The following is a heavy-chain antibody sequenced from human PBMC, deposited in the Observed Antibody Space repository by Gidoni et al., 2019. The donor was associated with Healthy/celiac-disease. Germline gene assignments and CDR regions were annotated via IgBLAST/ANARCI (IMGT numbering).Heavy chain of an antibody. CDR1: VYTFTSHR. D-gene: IGHD3-22*01. CDR2: ISAYNGNT. CDR3: AREAGRDSSGENRELAS. Sequence: QLHLVQSGASVKKPGASVTVSCKASVYTFTSHRISWVRQAPGQGLEWRGWISAYNGNTNYAQKLQGRVTMTTDTSTSTAYMELRSLRSGDTAVYYCAREAGRDSSGENRELASWGQGTLVTVSS. J-gene: IGHJ4*02. V-gene: IGHV1-18*01.